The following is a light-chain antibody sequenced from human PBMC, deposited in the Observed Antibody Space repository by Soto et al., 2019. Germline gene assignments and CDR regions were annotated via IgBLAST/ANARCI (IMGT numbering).Light chain of an antibody. V-gene: IGLV2-8*01. J-gene: IGLJ3*02. Sequence: QSALTQPPYASGSPGQSVTISCTGTSSDVGGYKYVSWYQHHPGKAPKLMIYEVNKRPSGVPDRFSGSKSGNTASLTVSGLQAEDEADYYCSSYAGTNNLVFGGGTKLTVL. CDR3: SSYAGTNNLV. CDR1: SSDVGGYKY. CDR2: EVN.